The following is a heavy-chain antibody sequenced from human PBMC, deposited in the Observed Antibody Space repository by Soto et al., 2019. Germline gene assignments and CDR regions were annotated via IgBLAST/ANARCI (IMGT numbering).Heavy chain of an antibody. D-gene: IGHD1-26*01. J-gene: IGHJ4*02. V-gene: IGHV3-48*03. CDR3: ARGELLLAPFDY. CDR2: ISSSGSTI. CDR1: GFTFSSYE. Sequence: GGSLRLSCAASGFTFSSYEMNWVRQAPGKGLEWVSYISSSGSTIYYADSVKGRFTISRDNAKNSLYLQMNSLRAEDTAVYYCARGELLLAPFDYWGQGTLVTVSS.